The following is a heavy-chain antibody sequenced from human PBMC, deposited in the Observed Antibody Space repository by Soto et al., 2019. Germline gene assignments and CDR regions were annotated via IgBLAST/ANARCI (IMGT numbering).Heavy chain of an antibody. CDR3: AKAPQPYCSGAICYPFDY. CDR2: ISDNGGGT. D-gene: IGHD2-15*01. Sequence: GSLRLSCAASGFTFSNYAIRWVRQAPGKGLEWVSAISDNGGGTYYVDSVKGRFTISRDNSKNTLSLQMNSLRAEDTAIYYCAKAPQPYCSGAICYPFDYWGQGALVTVSS. V-gene: IGHV3-23*01. CDR1: GFTFSNYA. J-gene: IGHJ4*02.